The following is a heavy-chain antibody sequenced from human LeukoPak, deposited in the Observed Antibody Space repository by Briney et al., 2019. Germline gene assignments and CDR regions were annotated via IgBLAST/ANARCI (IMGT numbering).Heavy chain of an antibody. CDR3: ARINYYDSSGYPLWY. CDR1: GGSFSGYY. V-gene: IGHV4-34*01. CDR2: INHSGST. Sequence: PSETLSLTCAVYGGSFSGYYWSWIRQPPGKGLEWIGEINHSGSTNYNPSLKSRVAISVDTSKNQFSLKLSSVTAADTAVYYCARINYYDSSGYPLWYWGQGTLVTVSS. D-gene: IGHD3-22*01. J-gene: IGHJ4*02.